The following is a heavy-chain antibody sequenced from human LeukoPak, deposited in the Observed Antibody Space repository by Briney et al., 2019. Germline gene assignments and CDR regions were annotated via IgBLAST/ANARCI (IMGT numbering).Heavy chain of an antibody. Sequence: APVRVSCKASGYPFSAHFLNWVRQAPGQGLEWMGKIGTTTGNPRYAQDFTGRFVFSLDTSVSTAYLQITSLKADDTAAYYCVRGTPTPGMDYWGQGTQVTVSS. CDR3: VRGTPTPGMDY. D-gene: IGHD3-10*01. CDR2: IGTTTGNP. V-gene: IGHV7-4-1*02. CDR1: GYPFSAHF. J-gene: IGHJ4*02.